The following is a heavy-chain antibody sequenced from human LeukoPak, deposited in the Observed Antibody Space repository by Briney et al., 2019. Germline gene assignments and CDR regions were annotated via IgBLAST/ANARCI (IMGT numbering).Heavy chain of an antibody. CDR3: ARAGYSNYGYTYYFYYMDV. J-gene: IGHJ6*03. Sequence: SETLSLTCTVSGGSISSSSYYWGWIRQPPGKGLEWIGSIYYSGSTYYNPSLKSRVTISVDTSKNQFSLKLSSVTAADTAVYYCARAGYSNYGYTYYFYYMDVWGKGTTVTVAS. CDR2: IYYSGST. D-gene: IGHD4-11*01. CDR1: GGSISSSSYY. V-gene: IGHV4-39*07.